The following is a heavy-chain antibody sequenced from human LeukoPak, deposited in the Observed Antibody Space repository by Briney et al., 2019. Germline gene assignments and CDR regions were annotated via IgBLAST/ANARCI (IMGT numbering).Heavy chain of an antibody. Sequence: GGSLRLSCAASGFTFSSYEMNWVRQAPGKGLEWVSYISSSGSTIYYADSVKGRFTISRDNSKNTLYLQMNSLRAEDTAVYYCAKGQSRITSWFDPWGQGTLVTVSS. V-gene: IGHV3-48*03. CDR2: ISSSGSTI. J-gene: IGHJ5*02. CDR3: AKGQSRITSWFDP. CDR1: GFTFSSYE.